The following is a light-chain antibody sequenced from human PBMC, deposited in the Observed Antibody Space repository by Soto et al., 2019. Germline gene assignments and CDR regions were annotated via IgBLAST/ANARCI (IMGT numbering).Light chain of an antibody. Sequence: ENVLTQSPGTVSLSTGERATLSCRASQSVSSNYLAWYQQKPGQAPRLLIYGASSRATGIPDRFSGSGSGTDFTLTITRLEPEDFAVYYCQQYGSSPMSFGQGTRLEIK. CDR1: QSVSSNY. J-gene: IGKJ5*01. V-gene: IGKV3-20*01. CDR2: GAS. CDR3: QQYGSSPMS.